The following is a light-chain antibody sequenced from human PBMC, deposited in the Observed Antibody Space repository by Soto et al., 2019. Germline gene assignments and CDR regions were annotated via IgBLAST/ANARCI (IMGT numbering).Light chain of an antibody. V-gene: IGLV2-14*01. CDR3: SSYTSSSTLVV. Sequence: QSALTQPASVSGSPGQSITISCTGTSSDVGGYNYVSWYQHHPGKAPKLMICEVNNRPSGVSNRFSGSKSGNTASLTISGLQAEDEADYYCSSYTSSSTLVVFGGGTKLTVL. CDR1: SSDVGGYNY. J-gene: IGLJ2*01. CDR2: EVN.